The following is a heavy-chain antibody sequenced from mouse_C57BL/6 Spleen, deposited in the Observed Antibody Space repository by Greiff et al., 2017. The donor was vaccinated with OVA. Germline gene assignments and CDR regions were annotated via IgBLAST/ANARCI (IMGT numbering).Heavy chain of an antibody. J-gene: IGHJ1*03. D-gene: IGHD2-3*01. CDR3: TTFDGYKGGYFDV. Sequence: EVTLQASGAELVRPGASVKLSCTASGFNIKDDYMHWVKQRPEQGLEWIGWIDPENGDTEYASKFQGKATITADTSSNTAYLQLSSLTSEDTAVYYCTTFDGYKGGYFDVWGTGTTVTVSS. CDR1: GFNIKDDY. V-gene: IGHV14-4*01. CDR2: IDPENGDT.